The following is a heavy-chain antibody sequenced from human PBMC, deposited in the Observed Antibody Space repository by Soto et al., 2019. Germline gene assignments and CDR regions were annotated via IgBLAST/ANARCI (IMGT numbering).Heavy chain of an antibody. CDR1: GYSFTSYW. D-gene: IGHD2-2*01. CDR3: ARHGGHIVLVPAAMKDYYYYGMDV. J-gene: IGHJ6*02. V-gene: IGHV5-51*01. CDR2: IYPGDSDT. Sequence: EVQLVQSGAEVKKPGESLKISCKGSGYSFTSYWIGWVRQMPGKGLEWMGIIYPGDSDTRYSPSFQGQVTISADKSISTAYLQWSSLKASDTAMYYCARHGGHIVLVPAAMKDYYYYGMDVWGQGTTVTVSS.